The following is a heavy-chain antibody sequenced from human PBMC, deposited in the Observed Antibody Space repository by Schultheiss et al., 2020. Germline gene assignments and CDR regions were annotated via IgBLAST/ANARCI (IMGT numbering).Heavy chain of an antibody. D-gene: IGHD3-22*01. J-gene: IGHJ4*02. CDR1: GFTFRDYA. Sequence: GGSLRLSCAASGFTFRDYAMHWVRQAPGKGLEWVALISHDGSNKDYADSVKGRFTISRDYSKNTLYLQMNSLRAEDTAVYYCARGRWAYDSRDYFNYWGQGTLVTVAS. CDR3: ARGRWAYDSRDYFNY. V-gene: IGHV3-30*01. CDR2: ISHDGSNK.